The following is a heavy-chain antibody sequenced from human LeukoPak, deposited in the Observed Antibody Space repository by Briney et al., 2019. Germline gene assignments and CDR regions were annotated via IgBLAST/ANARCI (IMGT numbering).Heavy chain of an antibody. CDR1: GYTFTSYG. CDR3: ARDEVQGDYYYYYYMDV. CDR2: ISAYNGNT. V-gene: IGHV1-18*01. D-gene: IGHD3-16*01. J-gene: IGHJ6*03. Sequence: GASVKVSCKASGYTFTSYGISWVRQAPGQGLEWMGWISAYNGNTNYAQKLQGRVTMTTDTSTSTAYMELRSLGSDDTAVYYCARDEVQGDYYYYYYMDVWGKGTTVTVSS.